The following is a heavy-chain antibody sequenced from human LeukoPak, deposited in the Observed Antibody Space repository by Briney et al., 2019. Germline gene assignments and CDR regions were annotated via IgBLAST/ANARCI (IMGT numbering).Heavy chain of an antibody. Sequence: ASVKVSCKASGYTFTSYYMHWVRQAPGQGLEWMGIINPSGGSTSYAQKFQGRVTMTRDTPTSTVYMELSSLRSEDTAVYYCARNGYYYDSSGYGPEDYWGQGTLVTVSS. D-gene: IGHD3-22*01. V-gene: IGHV1-46*01. J-gene: IGHJ4*02. CDR1: GYTFTSYY. CDR2: INPSGGST. CDR3: ARNGYYYDSSGYGPEDY.